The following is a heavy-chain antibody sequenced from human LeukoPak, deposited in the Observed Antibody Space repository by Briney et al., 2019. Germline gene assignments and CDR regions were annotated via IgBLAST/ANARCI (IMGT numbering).Heavy chain of an antibody. CDR3: GGPGVGRGRLGAFYI. CDR1: GGSISSYY. V-gene: IGHV4-59*08. Sequence: KPSETLSLTCTVSGGSISSYYWSWIRQPPGKGLEWIGYIYYNGGTNYNPSLESRLTMSVDTSKNQFSLKLRSVTAADTAVYYWGGPGVGRGRLGAFYIWGQGTMVP. J-gene: IGHJ3*02. D-gene: IGHD3-16*01. CDR2: IYYNGGT.